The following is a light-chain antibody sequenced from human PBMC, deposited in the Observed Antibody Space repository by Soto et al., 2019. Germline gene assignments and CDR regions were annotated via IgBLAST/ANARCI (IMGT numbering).Light chain of an antibody. CDR2: EDH. CDR3: SSYAASTTLL. CDR1: SSDVGTYDR. Sequence: QSALTQPPSVSGSPGQSVTISCIGTSSDVGTYDRVSWYQAPPGTAPKLIIYEDHYRPSGVPDRFSGSKSGNTASLTISGLQAEDEADYYCSSYAASTTLLFGGGTQLTVL. J-gene: IGLJ2*01. V-gene: IGLV2-18*02.